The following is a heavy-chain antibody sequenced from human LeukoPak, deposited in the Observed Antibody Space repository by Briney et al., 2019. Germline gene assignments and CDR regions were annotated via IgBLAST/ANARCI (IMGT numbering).Heavy chain of an antibody. V-gene: IGHV4-39*01. CDR2: VFYNGNT. CDR3: TRRPKEPGFWSGYVDS. Sequence: PSETLSLTCSVSGAIIKREGFNWDWIRQPPGKGLESIGSVFYNGNTYYNPSLESRVTISVDTSKNQFSLKLYSVTAADTAVYYCTRRPKEPGFWSGYVDSWGQGTLVTVSS. CDR1: GAIIKREGFN. D-gene: IGHD3-3*01. J-gene: IGHJ4*02.